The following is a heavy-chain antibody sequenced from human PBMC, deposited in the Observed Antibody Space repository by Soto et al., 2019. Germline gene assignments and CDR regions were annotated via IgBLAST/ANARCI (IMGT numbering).Heavy chain of an antibody. J-gene: IGHJ3*01. Sequence: QVHLIQSGAEVKKPGSSVKVSCKAAGGTFNTYTLFWVRQAPGHGLEWMGRIIPMLTVTNSAQKFQGRLTLTADKSTGTAFMELTSLRSDDTAVYYGSIGSWSGETFDVWGQGTMVTGSS. D-gene: IGHD3-10*01. CDR2: IIPMLTVT. V-gene: IGHV1-69*02. CDR3: SIGSWSGETFDV. CDR1: GGTFNTYT.